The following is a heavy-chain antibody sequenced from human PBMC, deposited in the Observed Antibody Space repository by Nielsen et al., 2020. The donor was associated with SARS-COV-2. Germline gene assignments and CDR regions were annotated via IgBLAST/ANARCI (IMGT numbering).Heavy chain of an antibody. Sequence: GGSLRLSCAASGFTFSSYGTHWVRQAPGKGLEWVAVISYDGSNKYYADSVKGRFTISRDNSKNTLYLQMNSLRAEDTAVYYCWCSSSSPSLGDAFDIWGQGTMVTVSS. V-gene: IGHV3-30*03. CDR1: GFTFSSYG. CDR3: WCSSSSPSLGDAFDI. J-gene: IGHJ3*02. D-gene: IGHD6-6*01. CDR2: ISYDGSNK.